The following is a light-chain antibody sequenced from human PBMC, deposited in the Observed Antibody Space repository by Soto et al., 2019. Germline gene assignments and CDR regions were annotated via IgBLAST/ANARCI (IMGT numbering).Light chain of an antibody. CDR1: SGHSSYA. Sequence: QSVLTQSPSASASLGASVKLTCTLSSGHSSYAIAWHQQQPEKGPRYLMKLNSDGSHSKGDGIPDRFSGSSSGAERYLTISSLQSEDEADYYWQTWGTNVVFGGGTKLTVL. CDR2: LNSDGSH. CDR3: QTWGTNVV. J-gene: IGLJ2*01. V-gene: IGLV4-69*01.